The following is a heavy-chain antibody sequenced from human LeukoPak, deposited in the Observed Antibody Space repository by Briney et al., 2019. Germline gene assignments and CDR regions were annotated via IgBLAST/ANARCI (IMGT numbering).Heavy chain of an antibody. CDR3: ARDLTYSSGWYFY. CDR2: INPNSGGT. Sequence: ASVKVSCKASGYTFTGYYMHWVRQAPGQGLEWMGWINPNSGGTNYAQKFQGRVTMTRDTSISTAYMELSRLRSDDTAVYYCARDLTYSSGWYFYWGQGTLVTVSS. V-gene: IGHV1-2*02. J-gene: IGHJ4*02. CDR1: GYTFTGYY. D-gene: IGHD6-19*01.